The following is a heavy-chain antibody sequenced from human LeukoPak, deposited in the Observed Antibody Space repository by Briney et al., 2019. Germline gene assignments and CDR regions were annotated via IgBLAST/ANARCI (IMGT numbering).Heavy chain of an antibody. CDR1: GFTFSSYS. J-gene: IGHJ4*02. CDR3: ARVYQSTSGRAIDY. D-gene: IGHD2-2*01. V-gene: IGHV3-48*01. Sequence: PGGSLRLSCAASGFTFSSYSMNWVRQAPGKGLEWVSYISSSSSTIYYADSVKGRFTISRDNAKNSLYLQMNSLRVDDTAIYYCARVYQSTSGRAIDYWGQGTLVTVSS. CDR2: ISSSSSTI.